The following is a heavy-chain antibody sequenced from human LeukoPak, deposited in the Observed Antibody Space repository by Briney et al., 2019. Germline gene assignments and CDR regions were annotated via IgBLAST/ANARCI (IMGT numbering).Heavy chain of an antibody. CDR2: ISSSSSYI. J-gene: IGHJ3*02. Sequence: PGGSLRLSCAASGFTFSSYSMNWVRQAPGKGLEWVSSISSSSSYIYYADSVKGRFTISRDNAKNSLYLQMNSLRAEDTAVYYWANPPPTGYSSSWYDYRDAFDIWGQGTMVTVSS. CDR3: ANPPPTGYSSSWYDYRDAFDI. V-gene: IGHV3-21*01. D-gene: IGHD6-13*01. CDR1: GFTFSSYS.